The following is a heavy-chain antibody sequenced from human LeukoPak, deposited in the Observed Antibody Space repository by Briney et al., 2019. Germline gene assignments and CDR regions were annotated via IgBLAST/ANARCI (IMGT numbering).Heavy chain of an antibody. D-gene: IGHD1-14*01. V-gene: IGHV3-11*01. CDR3: ARGKRTFDP. CDR1: GFTLTGHY. Sequence: GGSLRLSCFASGFTLTGHYMSWIRQAPGEGPEWVSYISSGSYSKYYADSVKGRFTISRDNTKNSLYLEMNSLRVEDTGFYYCARGKRTFDPWGQGTLVTVSS. J-gene: IGHJ5*02. CDR2: ISSGSYSK.